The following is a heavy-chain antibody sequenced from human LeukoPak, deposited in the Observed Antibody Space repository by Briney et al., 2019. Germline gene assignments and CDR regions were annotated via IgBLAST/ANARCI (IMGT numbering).Heavy chain of an antibody. Sequence: PGGSLRLSCAASGFTFDDYAMHWVRQAPGKGLEWVSGISWNSGSIGYADSVKGRFTISRDNAKNSLYLQMNSLRAEDTALYYCAKDIAGVVGATTGFDYWGQGTLVTVSS. J-gene: IGHJ4*02. V-gene: IGHV3-9*01. D-gene: IGHD1-26*01. CDR3: AKDIAGVVGATTGFDY. CDR2: ISWNSGSI. CDR1: GFTFDDYA.